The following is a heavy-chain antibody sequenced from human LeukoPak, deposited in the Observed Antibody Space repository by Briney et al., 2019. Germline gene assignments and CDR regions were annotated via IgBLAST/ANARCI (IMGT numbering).Heavy chain of an antibody. J-gene: IGHJ5*02. CDR3: ARVAAAGTFNWFDP. D-gene: IGHD6-13*01. CDR2: IIPIFGTA. V-gene: IGHV1-69*13. CDR1: GYTFTGYY. Sequence: ASVKVSCKASGYTFTGYYMHWVRQAPGQGLEWMGGIIPIFGTANYAQKFQGRVTITADESTSTAYMELSSLRSEDTAVYYCARVAAAGTFNWFDPWGQGTLVTVSS.